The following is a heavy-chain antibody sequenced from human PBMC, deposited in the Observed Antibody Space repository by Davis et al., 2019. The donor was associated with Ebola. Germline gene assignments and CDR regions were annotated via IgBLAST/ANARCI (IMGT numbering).Heavy chain of an antibody. CDR2: IYYSGIP. CDR1: GGSISSGGYY. CDR3: ARLRTEMASFYFEY. V-gene: IGHV4-31*03. Sequence: MPSETLSLTCTVSGGSISSGGYYWSWIRQLPGTGLEWIGYIYYSGIPYSNPSLGSRVTISIDTSKNQFSLNLSSVTAADTAVYYCARLRTEMASFYFEYWGQGTLVTVSS. D-gene: IGHD5-24*01. J-gene: IGHJ4*02.